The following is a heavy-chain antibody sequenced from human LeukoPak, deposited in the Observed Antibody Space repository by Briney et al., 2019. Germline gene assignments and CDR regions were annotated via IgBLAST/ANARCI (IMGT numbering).Heavy chain of an antibody. V-gene: IGHV3-23*01. Sequence: PGGSLRLSCAASGFTFSTYAMTWVRQAPGKGLEWVSTMSGNGVSTFYTDSVRGRFTISRDNAKNTLSLRMHSLTADDTAIYYCAKGFTSQNGNWFDPWGQGTPVTVSS. CDR1: GFTFSTYA. CDR3: AKGFTSQNGNWFDP. CDR2: MSGNGVST. J-gene: IGHJ5*02.